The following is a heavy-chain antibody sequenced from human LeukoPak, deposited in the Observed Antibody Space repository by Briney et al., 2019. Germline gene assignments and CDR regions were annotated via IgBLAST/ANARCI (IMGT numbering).Heavy chain of an antibody. CDR3: ARGRYSYGLAPAYNWFDP. J-gene: IGHJ5*02. CDR1: GGTFSSYA. CDR2: IIPIFGTA. D-gene: IGHD5-18*01. V-gene: IGHV1-69*05. Sequence: SVKVSCKASGGTFSSYAISWVRQAPGQGLEWLGGIIPIFGTANYAQKFQGRVTTTTDESTSTAYMELSSLRSEDTAVYYCARGRYSYGLAPAYNWFDPWGQGTLVTVSS.